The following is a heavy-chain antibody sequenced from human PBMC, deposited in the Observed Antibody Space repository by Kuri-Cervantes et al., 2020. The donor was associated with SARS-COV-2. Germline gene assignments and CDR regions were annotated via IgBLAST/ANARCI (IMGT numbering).Heavy chain of an antibody. CDR1: GFTFSTFA. J-gene: IGHJ4*02. Sequence: GESLKISCAASGFTFSTFAMTWVRQAPGKGLEWVSTISASGLSTYYADSLQGRFTISRDNAKNSLYLQMNSLRDEDTAVYYCARAISSWFDYWGQGTLVTVSS. CDR3: ARAISSWFDY. D-gene: IGHD6-13*01. CDR2: ISASGLST. V-gene: IGHV3-23*01.